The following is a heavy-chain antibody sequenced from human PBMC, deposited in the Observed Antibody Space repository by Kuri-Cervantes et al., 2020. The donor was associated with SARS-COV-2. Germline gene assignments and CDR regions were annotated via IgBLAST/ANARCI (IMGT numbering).Heavy chain of an antibody. V-gene: IGHV4-34*01. CDR1: GGSFSGYY. CDR3: ARDGDLLWFGD. CDR2: IYHSGST. D-gene: IGHD3-10*01. Sequence: GSLRLSCAVYGGSFSGYYWSWIRQPPGKGLEWIGEIYHSGSTNYNPSLKSRVTISVDKSKNQFPLKLSSVTAADTAVYYCARDGDLLWFGDWGQGTLVTVSS. J-gene: IGHJ4*02.